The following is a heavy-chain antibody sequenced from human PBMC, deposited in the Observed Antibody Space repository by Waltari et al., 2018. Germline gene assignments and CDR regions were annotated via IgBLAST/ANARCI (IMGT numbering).Heavy chain of an antibody. J-gene: IGHJ4*02. V-gene: IGHV4-39*07. CDR3: AQKERGTMRED. CDR2: IYYNGNA. D-gene: IGHD1-1*01. CDR1: GGSISSSSYY. Sequence: QLQLQESGPGLVKPSETLSLTCTVSGGSISSSSYYWAWIRQPPGKGLEWIGTIYYNGNAYYKPSFKSRGVMSVDAPENQFSLKVFSVTVADTAVYYCAQKERGTMREDWGQGTLVTVSS.